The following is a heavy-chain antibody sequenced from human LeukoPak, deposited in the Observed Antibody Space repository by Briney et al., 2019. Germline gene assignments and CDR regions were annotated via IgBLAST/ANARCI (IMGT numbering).Heavy chain of an antibody. CDR1: SGSISSSTYY. J-gene: IGHJ4*02. D-gene: IGHD2-2*01. V-gene: IGHV4-39*01. CDR3: ARQAIVVVPAADIPSPLYYFDY. Sequence: PSETLSLTCTVSSGSISSSTYYWDWIRQPPGKGLEWIGSIYYGGIAYYNPSLKSRVTISLDSSKNQFSLELSSVTAADTAVYYCARQAIVVVPAADIPSPLYYFDYWGQGTLVTVSS. CDR2: IYYGGIA.